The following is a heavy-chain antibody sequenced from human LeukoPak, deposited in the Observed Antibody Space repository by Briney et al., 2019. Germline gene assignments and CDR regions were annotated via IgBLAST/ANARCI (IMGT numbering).Heavy chain of an antibody. CDR3: ASGTKYGYYYYYYMDV. CDR2: IYYSGST. J-gene: IGHJ6*03. D-gene: IGHD4-17*01. V-gene: IGHV4-59*12. CDR1: GGSISSYY. Sequence: SETLSLTCTVSGGSISSYYWSWIRQPPGKGLEWIGYIYYSGSTNYNPSLKSRVTISVDTSKNQFSLKLSSVTAADTAVYYCASGTKYGYYYYYYMDVWGKGTTVTVSS.